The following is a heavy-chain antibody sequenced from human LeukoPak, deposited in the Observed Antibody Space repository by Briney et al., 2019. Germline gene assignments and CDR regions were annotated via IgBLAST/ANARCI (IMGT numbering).Heavy chain of an antibody. V-gene: IGHV4-4*07. J-gene: IGHJ4*02. CDR1: GGSISSYY. CDR3: ASELMVRGVTY. Sequence: SETLSLTCTVSGGSISSYYWSWIRQPAGKGLEWIGRICTSGSTNYNPSLKSRVTMSVDTSKNQFSLKLSSVTAADTAVYYCASELMVRGVTYWGQGTLVTVSS. D-gene: IGHD3-10*01. CDR2: ICTSGST.